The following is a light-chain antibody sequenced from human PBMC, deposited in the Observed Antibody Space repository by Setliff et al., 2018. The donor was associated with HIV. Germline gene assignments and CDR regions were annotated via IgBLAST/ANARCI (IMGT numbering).Light chain of an antibody. CDR3: QVWDSSSDHHV. J-gene: IGLJ1*01. CDR2: DNG. Sequence: SYELTQPPSVSVAPGKTARITCGVNNIESKSVHWYQQKPGQAPVLVVYDNGDRPSGIPERFSGSNSGNTATLTISRVEAGDEADYYCQVWDSSSDHHVFGTGTKVTVL. CDR1: NIESKS. V-gene: IGLV3-21*03.